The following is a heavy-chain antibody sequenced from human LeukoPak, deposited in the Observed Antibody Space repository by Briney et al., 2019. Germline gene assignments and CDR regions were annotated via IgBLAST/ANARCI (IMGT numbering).Heavy chain of an antibody. V-gene: IGHV4-34*01. Sequence: PSDTLSLTCAVYGGSFSGYYWSGIHQPPGKGLEWIGEINHSGSTNYNPSLKSRVTISVDTSKNQFSLKLSSVTAADTAVYYCARGQLSGPFDYWGQGTLVTVSS. J-gene: IGHJ4*02. CDR1: GGSFSGYY. CDR3: ARGQLSGPFDY. CDR2: INHSGST. D-gene: IGHD5-18*01.